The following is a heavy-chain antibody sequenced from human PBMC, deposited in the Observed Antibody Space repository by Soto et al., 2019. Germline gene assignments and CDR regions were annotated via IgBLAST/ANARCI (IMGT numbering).Heavy chain of an antibody. Sequence: QVQLQESGPGLVKPSGTLSLTCAVSGASISSSNWWSWVRQPPGKGLEWIGEIYHSGSTNYNPSLKRRATIVVDKSQNQLAVHLRSVTAADTAVYYCASGASGSPYLYGMDVWGQGTTVSVSS. CDR3: ASGASGSPYLYGMDV. J-gene: IGHJ6*02. D-gene: IGHD3-10*01. V-gene: IGHV4-4*02. CDR2: IYHSGST. CDR1: GASISSSNW.